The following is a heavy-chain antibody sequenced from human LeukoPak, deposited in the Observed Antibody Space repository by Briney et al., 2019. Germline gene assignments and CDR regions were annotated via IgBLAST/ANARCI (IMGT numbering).Heavy chain of an antibody. V-gene: IGHV3-53*01. CDR3: VRESSSGWYYYGMDV. Sequence: GVSLTLSCAASAFTVCSIYMSWDGHAPGQELEGGSVPYSGGSTYSADSMKGRFTISRDNSKNTLYLQMNSLRADNMAVYCCVRESSSGWYYYGMDVWGQGTTVTVSS. CDR1: AFTVCSIY. D-gene: IGHD6-19*01. J-gene: IGHJ6*02. CDR2: PYSGGST.